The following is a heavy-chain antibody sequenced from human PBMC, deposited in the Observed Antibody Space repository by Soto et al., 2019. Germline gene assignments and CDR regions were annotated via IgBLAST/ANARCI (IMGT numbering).Heavy chain of an antibody. V-gene: IGHV3-23*01. CDR1: GFTFSSYA. CDR3: AKEMYGSGSYCVAAFDI. D-gene: IGHD3-10*01. J-gene: IGHJ3*02. CDR2: TSGSGGST. Sequence: GGSRRLSSAASGFTFSSYAMSWVRPAPGKWMEWVSATSGSGGSTYYADSVKGRFTISRDNSKNTLYLQMNSLRAEDTAVYYCAKEMYGSGSYCVAAFDIWGQGTMVTVSS.